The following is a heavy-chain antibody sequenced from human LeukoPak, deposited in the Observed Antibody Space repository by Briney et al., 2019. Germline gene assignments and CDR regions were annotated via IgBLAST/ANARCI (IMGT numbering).Heavy chain of an antibody. CDR3: AKDGGSDPDSFDI. J-gene: IGHJ3*02. CDR1: GFTVSYAW. CDR2: IRYDGSNK. Sequence: GGSLRLSCAASGFTVSYAWMSWVRQAPGKGLEWLAFIRYDGSNKNYADSVKGRFTISRDNTKNSLYLQMNSLRAEDTAVYYCAKDGGSDPDSFDIWGQGTMVTVSS. D-gene: IGHD2-15*01. V-gene: IGHV3-30*02.